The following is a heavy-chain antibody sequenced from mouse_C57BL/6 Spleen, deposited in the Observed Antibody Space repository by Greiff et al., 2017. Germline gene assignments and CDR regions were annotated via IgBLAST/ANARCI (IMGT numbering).Heavy chain of an antibody. CDR2: IDPETGGT. Sequence: QVQLKQSGAELVRPGASVTLSCKASGYTFTDYEMHWVKQTPVHGLEWIGAIDPETGGTAYNQKFKGKAILTADKSSSTAYMELRSLTSEDSAVYYCTSGGEDYFDYWGQGTTLTVSS. J-gene: IGHJ2*01. CDR1: GYTFTDYE. CDR3: TSGGEDYFDY. V-gene: IGHV1-15*01.